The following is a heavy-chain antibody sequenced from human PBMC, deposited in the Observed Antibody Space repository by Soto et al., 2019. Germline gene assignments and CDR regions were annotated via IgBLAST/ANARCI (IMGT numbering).Heavy chain of an antibody. CDR2: ISYDGSNK. CDR3: AKVVKYQLLLSSWLDP. D-gene: IGHD2-2*01. V-gene: IGHV3-30*18. CDR1: GFTFSSYG. J-gene: IGHJ5*02. Sequence: PGGSLRLSCAASGFTFSSYGMHWVRQAPGKGLEWVAVISYDGSNKYYADSVKGRFTISRDNSKNTLYLQMNSLRAEDTAVYYCAKVVKYQLLLSSWLDPWGQRTLVTGSS.